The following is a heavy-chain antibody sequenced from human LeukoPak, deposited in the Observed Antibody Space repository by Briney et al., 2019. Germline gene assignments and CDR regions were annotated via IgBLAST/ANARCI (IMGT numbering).Heavy chain of an antibody. V-gene: IGHV3-23*01. J-gene: IGHJ4*02. CDR1: GFTFSSYA. CDR2: ISGSGGTT. CDR3: ARGERHSSSWYYFDY. Sequence: PGGSLRLSCAVSGFTFSSYAMSWVRQAPGKGLGWVSTISGSGGTTYYADSVKGRFTISRDNSKNTLYLQMNSLRAEDTAVYYCARGERHSSSWYYFDYWGQGTLVTVSS. D-gene: IGHD6-13*01.